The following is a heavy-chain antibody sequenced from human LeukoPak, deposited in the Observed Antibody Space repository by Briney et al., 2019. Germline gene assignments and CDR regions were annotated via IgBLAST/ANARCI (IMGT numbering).Heavy chain of an antibody. CDR2: ISGSAGDT. CDR3: AKGQLASAVRGAFDV. D-gene: IGHD4-23*01. CDR1: GFTFSTYS. V-gene: IGHV3-23*01. J-gene: IGHJ3*01. Sequence: GGSLRLSCAASGFTFSTYSMNWVRQAPGKGLEWLSVISGSAGDTYYADSVKGRFTISRDNPKNTLYLEMNSLRAEDTAIYSCAKGQLASAVRGAFDVWGQGTMVTVSS.